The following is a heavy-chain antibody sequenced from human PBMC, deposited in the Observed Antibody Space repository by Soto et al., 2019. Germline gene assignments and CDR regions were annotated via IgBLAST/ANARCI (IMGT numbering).Heavy chain of an antibody. J-gene: IGHJ5*02. CDR1: GGSISSYY. V-gene: IGHV4-59*01. D-gene: IGHD4-17*01. CDR2: ISYSGST. Sequence: PSETLSLTCTVSGGSISSYYWSWIRQPPGKGLEWIGYISYSGSTFYNTSLRSRLTISSDTSRNQFSLELTSVTAADTAVYYCAIRRDYDNLFDPWGQGTLVTVSS. CDR3: AIRRDYDNLFDP.